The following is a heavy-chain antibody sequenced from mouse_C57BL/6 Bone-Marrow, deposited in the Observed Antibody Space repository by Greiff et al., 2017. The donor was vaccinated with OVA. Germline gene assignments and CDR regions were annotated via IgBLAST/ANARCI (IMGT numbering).Heavy chain of an antibody. CDR3: ARVNSSGYDY. CDR1: GFTFSDYY. CDR2: INSDGSST. J-gene: IGHJ2*01. D-gene: IGHD3-2*02. V-gene: IGHV5-16*01. Sequence: EVMLVESEGGLVQPGSSMKLSCTASGFTFSDYYMAWVRQVPEKGLEWVANINSDGSSTYYLDSLKSRFIISRDNAKNILYLQMRSLKSEDTATYYCARVNSSGYDYGGQGTTLTVSS.